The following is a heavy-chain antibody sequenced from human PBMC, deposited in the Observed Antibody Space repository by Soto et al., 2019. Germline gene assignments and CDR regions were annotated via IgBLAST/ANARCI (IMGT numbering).Heavy chain of an antibody. Sequence: EVQLVESGGNLVQPGGSLRLSCAASGFTVSSNYMSWVRQAPGKGLEWVLLIYSSGRVYYADSVQGRFTISRENSKNTLYLEMNNLRGEDTAIYFCARDHAEGFFDFWGQGTLVAVSS. V-gene: IGHV3-66*01. CDR2: IYSSGRV. CDR1: GFTVSSNY. J-gene: IGHJ4*02. CDR3: ARDHAEGFFDF.